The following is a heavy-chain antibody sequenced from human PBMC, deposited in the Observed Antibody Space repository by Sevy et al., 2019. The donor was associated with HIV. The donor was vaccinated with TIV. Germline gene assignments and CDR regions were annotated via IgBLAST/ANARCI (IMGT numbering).Heavy chain of an antibody. CDR2: VFMDGTKE. CDR1: GFIFNSYA. Sequence: GGSLRLSCAASGFIFNSYAIHWVRQAPGKGLEWVAVVFMDGTKEFCAESVKGRFTISRDNSKKKVFLQMNSLRDEDTAVYYCVRDHNDSSEYYLIGAYDVWGQGTTVTVSS. CDR3: VRDHNDSSEYYLIGAYDV. D-gene: IGHD3-22*01. V-gene: IGHV3-33*01. J-gene: IGHJ3*01.